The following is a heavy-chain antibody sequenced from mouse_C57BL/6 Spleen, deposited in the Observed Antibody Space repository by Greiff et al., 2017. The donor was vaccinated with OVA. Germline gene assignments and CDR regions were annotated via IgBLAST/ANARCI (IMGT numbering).Heavy chain of an antibody. CDR1: GFTFSSYG. J-gene: IGHJ3*01. CDR3: ARHEGYYGSESPFAY. Sequence: EVKLVESGGDLVKPGGSLKLSCAASGFTFSSYGMSWVRQTPDQRLEWVATISSGGSYTYYPDSVKGRFTISRDTAKNTLYLQMSSLKSEDTAMYYCARHEGYYGSESPFAYWGQGTLVTVSA. V-gene: IGHV5-6*02. D-gene: IGHD1-1*01. CDR2: ISSGGSYT.